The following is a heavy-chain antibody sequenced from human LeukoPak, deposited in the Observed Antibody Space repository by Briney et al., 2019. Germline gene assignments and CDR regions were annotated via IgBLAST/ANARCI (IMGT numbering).Heavy chain of an antibody. Sequence: IPSETLSLTCTVSGGSISSGSYYWSWIRQPAGQGLEYIGRMYTSGSTNYNPSLKSRVTISVDTSKNQFSLKLSSVTAADTAVYYCARGRITMVRGVKFRRGDWFDPWGQGTLVTVSS. J-gene: IGHJ5*02. CDR1: GGSISSGSYY. CDR3: ARGRITMVRGVKFRRGDWFDP. D-gene: IGHD3-10*01. V-gene: IGHV4-61*02. CDR2: MYTSGST.